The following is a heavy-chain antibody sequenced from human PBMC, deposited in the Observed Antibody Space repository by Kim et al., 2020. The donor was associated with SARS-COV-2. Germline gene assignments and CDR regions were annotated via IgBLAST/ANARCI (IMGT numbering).Heavy chain of an antibody. D-gene: IGHD1-20*01. Sequence: YSADSVKGRFTISRDNSKNTLYLQMNSLRAEDTAVYYCAKDIRALAIDYWGQGTLVTVSS. V-gene: IGHV3-23*01. CDR3: AKDIRALAIDY. J-gene: IGHJ4*02.